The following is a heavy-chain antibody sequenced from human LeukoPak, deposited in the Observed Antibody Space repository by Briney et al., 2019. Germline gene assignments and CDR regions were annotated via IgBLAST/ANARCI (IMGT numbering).Heavy chain of an antibody. CDR2: ISSSGSTI. CDR3: ARDLSSGSYSAFDI. D-gene: IGHD1-26*01. J-gene: IGHJ3*02. CDR1: GFTFSSYE. Sequence: GGSPRLSCAASGFTFSSYEMNWVRQAPGKGLEWVSYISSSGSTIYYADSVKGRFTISRDNAKNSLYLQMNSLRAEDTAVYYCARDLSSGSYSAFDIWGQGTMVTVSS. V-gene: IGHV3-48*03.